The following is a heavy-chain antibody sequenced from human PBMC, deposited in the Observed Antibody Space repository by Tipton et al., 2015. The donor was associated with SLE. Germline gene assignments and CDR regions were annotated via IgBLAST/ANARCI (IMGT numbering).Heavy chain of an antibody. D-gene: IGHD3-22*01. V-gene: IGHV3-48*03. CDR1: RFTFSSYE. CDR3: ARDRGYYHSPGYYSFDY. J-gene: IGHJ4*02. CDR2: ISSSGSTI. Sequence: SLRLSCAASRFTFSSYEMNWVRQAPGKGLEWVSYISSSGSTIYYADSVKGRFTISRDNAKNSLYLQMNSLRAEDTAVYYCARDRGYYHSPGYYSFDYWGQGTLVTVSS.